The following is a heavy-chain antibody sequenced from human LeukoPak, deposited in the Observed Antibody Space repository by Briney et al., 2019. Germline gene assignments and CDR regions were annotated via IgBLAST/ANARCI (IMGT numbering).Heavy chain of an antibody. Sequence: PSETLSLTCTVSGGSISSYYWSWIRQPPGKGLEWIGYIYYSGSTNYNPSLKSRVTISVDTSKNQLSLKLSSVTAADTAVYYCARGRVVPAAMGFDYWGQGTLVTVSS. CDR1: GGSISSYY. D-gene: IGHD2-2*01. CDR2: IYYSGST. CDR3: ARGRVVPAAMGFDY. V-gene: IGHV4-59*01. J-gene: IGHJ4*02.